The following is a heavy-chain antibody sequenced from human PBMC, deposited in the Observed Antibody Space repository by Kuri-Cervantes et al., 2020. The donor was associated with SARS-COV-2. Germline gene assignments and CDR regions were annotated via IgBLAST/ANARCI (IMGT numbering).Heavy chain of an antibody. J-gene: IGHJ3*02. Sequence: GSLRLSCSVSGGSISSGYYWGWIRQPPGKGLEWIGSIYYSGSTYYNPSLKSRVTISVDTSKNQFSLKLSSVTAADTAVYYCARQREMATIPDAFDIWGQGTMVTVSS. CDR1: GGSISSGYY. D-gene: IGHD5-24*01. CDR2: IYYSGST. V-gene: IGHV4-39*01. CDR3: ARQREMATIPDAFDI.